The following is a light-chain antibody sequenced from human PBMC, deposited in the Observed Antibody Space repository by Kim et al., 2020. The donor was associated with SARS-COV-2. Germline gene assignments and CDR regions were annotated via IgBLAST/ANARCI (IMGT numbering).Light chain of an antibody. CDR1: KLGDKX. V-gene: IGLV3-1*01. CDR3: QAWDNRLGV. CDR2: QDN. Sequence: SYELTQPPSVSVSPGQTASITCSGDKLGDKXACWYKQKPGQSPVLVIYQDNRRPSGIPERFSGSNSGNTATLSISGTQAMDEADYYCQAWDNRLGV. J-gene: IGLJ3*02.